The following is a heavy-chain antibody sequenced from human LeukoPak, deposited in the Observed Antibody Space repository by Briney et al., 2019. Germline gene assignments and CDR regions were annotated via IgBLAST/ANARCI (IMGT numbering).Heavy chain of an antibody. Sequence: GGSLRLSCAASGFTFSSYGMHWVRQAPGKGLEWVAFIRYDGSNKYYADSVKGRFTISRDNSKNTLYLQMNSLRAEDTAVYYCARDRSLYYYYYGMDVWGQGTTVTVSS. V-gene: IGHV3-30*02. J-gene: IGHJ6*02. CDR3: ARDRSLYYYYYGMDV. CDR2: IRYDGSNK. CDR1: GFTFSSYG.